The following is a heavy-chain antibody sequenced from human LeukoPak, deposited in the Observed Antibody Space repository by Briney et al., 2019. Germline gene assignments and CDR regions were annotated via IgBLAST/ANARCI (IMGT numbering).Heavy chain of an antibody. J-gene: IGHJ3*02. CDR3: ARSRVPPLRFLEWLPDAFDI. CDR2: IIPIFGTA. CDR1: GGTFSSYA. V-gene: IGHV1-69*13. Sequence: GASVKVSCKASGGTFSSYAISWVRQAPGQGLEWMGGIIPIFGTANYAQKFQGRVTITADESTSTAYMELSSLRSEDTAVYYCARSRVPPLRFLEWLPDAFDIWGQGTMVTVSS. D-gene: IGHD3-3*01.